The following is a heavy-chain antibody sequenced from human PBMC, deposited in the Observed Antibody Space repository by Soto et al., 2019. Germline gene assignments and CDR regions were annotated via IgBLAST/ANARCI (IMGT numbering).Heavy chain of an antibody. CDR1: GFRFSSYW. J-gene: IGHJ5*02. CDR2: INSDGSST. CDR3: ARGGLGYQLLFSDWFDH. D-gene: IGHD2-2*01. Sequence: GGSLRLSCAASGFRFSSYWMHWVRQAPGKWLGWVSRINSDGSSTRYADSVKGRFTISRDTGKNTVYPQINSLSAENTDVYYFARGGLGYQLLFSDWFDHWGQGTLVTVSS. V-gene: IGHV3-74*01.